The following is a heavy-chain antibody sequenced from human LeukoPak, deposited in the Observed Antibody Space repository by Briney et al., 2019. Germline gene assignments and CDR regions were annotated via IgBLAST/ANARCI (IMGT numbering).Heavy chain of an antibody. J-gene: IGHJ4*02. V-gene: IGHV1-2*06. Sequence: ASVKVSCKASGYTFIGYYMHWVRQAPGQGLEWMGRINPNSGGTNYAQKFQGRVTMTRDTSISTAYMELSRLRSDDTAVYYCARDHYYGSGSYSGEIDYWGQGTLVTVSS. CDR1: GYTFIGYY. D-gene: IGHD3-10*01. CDR3: ARDHYYGSGSYSGEIDY. CDR2: INPNSGGT.